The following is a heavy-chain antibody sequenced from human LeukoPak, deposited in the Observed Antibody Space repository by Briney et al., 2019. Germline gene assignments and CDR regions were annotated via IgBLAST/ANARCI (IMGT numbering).Heavy chain of an antibody. CDR3: ARAKQSSSWYRRDFDY. D-gene: IGHD6-13*01. V-gene: IGHV1-69*01. CDR2: IIPIFGTA. J-gene: IGHJ4*02. Sequence: GASVKVSCKASGGTFSSYAISWVRQAPGQGLEWMGGIIPIFGTANYAQKFQGRVTITADESTSTAYMELSSLRSEDTAVYYCARAKQSSSWYRRDFDYWGQGTLVTVSS. CDR1: GGTFSSYA.